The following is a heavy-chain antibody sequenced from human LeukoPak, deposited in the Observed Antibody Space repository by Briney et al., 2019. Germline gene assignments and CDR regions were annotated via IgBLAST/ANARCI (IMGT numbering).Heavy chain of an antibody. Sequence: GGSLRLSCAASGFTFSSYWMSWVRQAPGEGLEWVSAISGSGGSTYYADSVKGRFTISRDNSKHTLYLQMNSLRAEDTAIYYCATARSPNSSGWYCYFDYWGQGTLVTVSS. V-gene: IGHV3-23*01. CDR1: GFTFSSYW. J-gene: IGHJ4*02. CDR3: ATARSPNSSGWYCYFDY. D-gene: IGHD6-19*01. CDR2: ISGSGGST.